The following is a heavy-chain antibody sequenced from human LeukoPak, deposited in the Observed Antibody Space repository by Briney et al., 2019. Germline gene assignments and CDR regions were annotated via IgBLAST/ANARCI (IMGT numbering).Heavy chain of an antibody. CDR3: ARLLRYNWSLAGAFDI. CDR2: IWYDGSNK. V-gene: IGHV3-33*01. CDR1: GFTFSSYG. Sequence: GGSLRLSCAASGFTFSSYGMHWVRQAPGKGLEWVAVIWYDGSNKHYADSVKGRFTISRDNSKNTLYLQMNSLRAEDTAVYYCARLLRYNWSLAGAFDIWGQGTMVTVSS. J-gene: IGHJ3*02. D-gene: IGHD1-1*01.